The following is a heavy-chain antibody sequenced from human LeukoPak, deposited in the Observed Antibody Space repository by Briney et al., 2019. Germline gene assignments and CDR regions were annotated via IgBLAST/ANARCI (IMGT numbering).Heavy chain of an antibody. CDR2: ISSSSSII. Sequence: PGGSLRLSCAASGFTFSDHYMDWVRQAPGKGLEWVSYISSSSSIIYYTDSVKGRFTISRDNAKNSLYLQMNSLRAEDTAVYYCAREYSSSWFDYWGQGTLVTVSS. V-gene: IGHV3-48*01. D-gene: IGHD6-13*01. CDR3: AREYSSSWFDY. J-gene: IGHJ4*02. CDR1: GFTFSDHY.